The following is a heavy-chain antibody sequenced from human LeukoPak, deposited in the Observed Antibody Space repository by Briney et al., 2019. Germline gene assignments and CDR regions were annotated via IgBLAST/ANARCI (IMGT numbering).Heavy chain of an antibody. J-gene: IGHJ4*02. CDR1: GYTFTGYY. D-gene: IGHD3-10*01. CDR3: ARTYYYGSGSWYYFDY. CDR2: INPNSGGT. Sequence: ASVKVSCKASGYTFTGYYMHWVRQAPGQGLEWMGWINPNSGGTNYAQKFQGRVTMTRDTSISTAYMELSRLRSDDTAVYYCARTYYYGSGSWYYFDYWGQGTPGHRLL. V-gene: IGHV1-2*02.